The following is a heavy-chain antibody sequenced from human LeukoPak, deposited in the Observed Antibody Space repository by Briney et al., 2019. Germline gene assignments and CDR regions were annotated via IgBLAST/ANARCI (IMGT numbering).Heavy chain of an antibody. CDR3: ASLPWLVRWIYY. J-gene: IGHJ4*02. CDR1: GFTFSSLA. V-gene: IGHV3-21*01. Sequence: PGGSLILSCVASGFTFSSLAMNWVRQAPGKGLEWVSSISSDSSYIDYADSVKGRFTISRDNARNSLYLQMNNLRAEDTAVYFCASLPWLVRWIYYWGQGTLVTVSS. CDR2: ISSDSSYI. D-gene: IGHD6-19*01.